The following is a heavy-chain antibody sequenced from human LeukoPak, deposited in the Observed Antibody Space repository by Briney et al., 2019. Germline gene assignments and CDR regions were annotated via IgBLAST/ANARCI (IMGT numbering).Heavy chain of an antibody. V-gene: IGHV4-39*01. CDR3: ARRTVCGAACLGLYC. Sequence: PSETLSLTCTVSADSTSSTAYYWGWIRQPPGKGLEWIGSIYDTAVTNNSPSLKSRLTISVHTSKNHFSLNLLSVTAAHPSMYSCARRTVCGAACLGLYCWGRGTLVTVSS. J-gene: IGHJ4*02. CDR1: ADSTSSTAYY. CDR2: IYDTAVT. D-gene: IGHD2-21*02.